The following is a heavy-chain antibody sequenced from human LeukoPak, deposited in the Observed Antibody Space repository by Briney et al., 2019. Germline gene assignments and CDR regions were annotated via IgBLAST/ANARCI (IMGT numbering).Heavy chain of an antibody. CDR1: GFTFSDYY. Sequence: KSGGSLRLSCAASGFTFSDYYMSWIRQAPGKGLEWVSYISSSGSTIYYADSVKGRFTISRDNSKNTLYLQMNSLRAEDTAVYYCAKGGYTAPGCFDYWGQGTLVTVSS. J-gene: IGHJ4*02. D-gene: IGHD5-24*01. CDR2: ISSSGSTI. CDR3: AKGGYTAPGCFDY. V-gene: IGHV3-11*01.